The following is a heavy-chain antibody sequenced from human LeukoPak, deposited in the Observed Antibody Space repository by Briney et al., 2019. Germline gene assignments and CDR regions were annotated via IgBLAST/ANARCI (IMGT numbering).Heavy chain of an antibody. J-gene: IGHJ4*02. V-gene: IGHV4-34*01. D-gene: IGHD2-15*01. Sequence: SETLSLTCTVSGGSISSYYWSWIRQPPGKGLEWIGEINQSGSTNYNPSLKSRVTISIDTSKNQFSLKLSSVTAADTAVYYCARLVVVAAKGTDYWGQGTLVTVSS. CDR3: ARLVVVAAKGTDY. CDR1: GGSISSYY. CDR2: INQSGST.